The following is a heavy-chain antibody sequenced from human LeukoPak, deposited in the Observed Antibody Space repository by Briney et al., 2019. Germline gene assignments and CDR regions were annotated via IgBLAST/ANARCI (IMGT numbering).Heavy chain of an antibody. J-gene: IGHJ5*02. CDR3: ARDRYSSGWYNWFDP. CDR1: GYTFTSYG. Sequence: ASVKVSCKASGYTFTSYGISWVRQAPGQRLEWMGWINAGNGNTKYSQKFQGRVTITRDTSASTAYMELSSLRSEDTAVYYCARDRYSSGWYNWFDPWGQGTLVTVSS. D-gene: IGHD6-19*01. CDR2: INAGNGNT. V-gene: IGHV1-3*01.